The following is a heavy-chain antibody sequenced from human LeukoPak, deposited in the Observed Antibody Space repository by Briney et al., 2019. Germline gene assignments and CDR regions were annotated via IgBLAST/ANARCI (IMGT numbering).Heavy chain of an antibody. D-gene: IGHD2-2*01. CDR3: ARDKGYCSSISCYQDAFDI. Sequence: ASVKVSCKASGGTFSSYAISWVRQAPGQGLEWMGGIIPIFGTANYAQKFQGRVTITADESTSTAYMELSSLRSEDTAVYYCARDKGYCSSISCYQDAFDIWGQGTMVTVSS. CDR2: IIPIFGTA. CDR1: GGTFSSYA. J-gene: IGHJ3*02. V-gene: IGHV1-69*13.